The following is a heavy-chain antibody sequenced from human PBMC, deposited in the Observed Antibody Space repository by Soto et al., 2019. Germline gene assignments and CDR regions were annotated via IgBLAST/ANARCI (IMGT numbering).Heavy chain of an antibody. CDR1: GFLFTDAW. CDR3: IWLEHFGGAWH. CDR2: IKGKRSGGRI. V-gene: IGHV3-15*07. D-gene: IGHD5-12*01. Sequence: EVQLVESEGGLVKPGGSLRLSCAASGFLFTDAWFNWVLQAPGKGLEWVGRIKGKRSGGRIEYAAPVKGRFTISRDDSETTLYVQMASLQIGYTGLFYCIWLEHFGGAWHWGQGNLVTVSS. J-gene: IGHJ4*02.